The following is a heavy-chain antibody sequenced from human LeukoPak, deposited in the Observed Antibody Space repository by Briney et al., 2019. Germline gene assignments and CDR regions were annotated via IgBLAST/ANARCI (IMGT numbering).Heavy chain of an antibody. CDR3: ARVGYSYGYDY. D-gene: IGHD5-18*01. CDR2: IKSGGSST. J-gene: IGHJ4*02. V-gene: IGHV3-74*01. Sequence: VGSLRLSSAASVVTFSSYWMDWVRQAPGKGLVWVSRIKSGGSSTSYADSVKGRFHKSSDKAKKKLSLQMNSQRAEDTAVYYCARVGYSYGYDYWGQGTLVTVSS. CDR1: VVTFSSYW.